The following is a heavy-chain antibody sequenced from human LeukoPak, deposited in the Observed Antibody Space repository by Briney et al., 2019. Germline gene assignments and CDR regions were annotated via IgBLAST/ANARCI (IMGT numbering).Heavy chain of an antibody. J-gene: IGHJ5*02. V-gene: IGHV3-23*01. Sequence: GGSLRLSCAASGFTFSSYAMSWVRQAPGKGLEWVSAISAGGGSIYFADSVKGRFTISRDNSKNTLFLQTNSLRAEDTAAYYCANSSSWTYNWFDPWGQGTLVTVSS. D-gene: IGHD6-13*01. CDR2: ISAGGGSI. CDR3: ANSSSWTYNWFDP. CDR1: GFTFSSYA.